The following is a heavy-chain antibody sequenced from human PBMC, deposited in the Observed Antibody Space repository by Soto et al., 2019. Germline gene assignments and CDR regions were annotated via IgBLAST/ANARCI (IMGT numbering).Heavy chain of an antibody. D-gene: IGHD5-18*01. J-gene: IGHJ6*02. V-gene: IGHV3-23*01. CDR1: GFTFSSYA. CDR3: AKGRGYNYGYDAMDV. CDR2: ISGSGGST. Sequence: EVQLLESGGGLVQPGGSLRLSCAASGFTFSSYAMSWVRQAPGKGLEWVSGISGSGGSTYYADSVKGRFTISRDNSKNPLYLQTNSLRAEDTAVYYCAKGRGYNYGYDAMDVWGQGTTVTVSS.